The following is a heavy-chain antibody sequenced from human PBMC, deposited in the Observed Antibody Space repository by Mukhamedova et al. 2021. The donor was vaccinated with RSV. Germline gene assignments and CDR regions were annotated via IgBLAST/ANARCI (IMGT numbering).Heavy chain of an antibody. CDR2: GST. J-gene: IGHJ4*02. CDR3: AKWQMSAAGPIDY. D-gene: IGHD6-13*01. V-gene: IGHV4-59*10. Sequence: GSTNHNPSLKGRVTMSIDTSKNEFSLRLSSVTAADTSVYYCAKWQMSAAGPIDYLGQGTLVSVSS.